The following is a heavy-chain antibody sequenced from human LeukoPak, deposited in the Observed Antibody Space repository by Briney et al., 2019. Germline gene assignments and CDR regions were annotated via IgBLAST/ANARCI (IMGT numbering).Heavy chain of an antibody. CDR1: GGSIGSYY. D-gene: IGHD6-19*01. V-gene: IGHV4-59*01. CDR3: ARDGVAGGFDY. Sequence: SETLSLTCTVSGGSIGSYYWNWIRQARGKGLEWIGYIHYSGSTNHNSALKSRVNISVDTSKNQYSLKLSSVTAADTAVYYCARDGVAGGFDYWGQGTLVTVS. J-gene: IGHJ4*02. CDR2: IHYSGST.